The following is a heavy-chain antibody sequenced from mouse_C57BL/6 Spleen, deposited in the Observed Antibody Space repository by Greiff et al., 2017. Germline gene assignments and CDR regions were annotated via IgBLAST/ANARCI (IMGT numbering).Heavy chain of an antibody. Sequence: EVKLVESGGGLVKPGGSLKLSCAASGFTFSDYGMHWVRQAPEKGLEWVAYISSGSSTIYYADTVKGRFTISRDNAKNTLFLQMTSLGSEDTAMYYCATLQLRLPYCAMDYWGQGTSVTVSS. D-gene: IGHD3-2*02. J-gene: IGHJ4*01. V-gene: IGHV5-17*01. CDR3: ATLQLRLPYCAMDY. CDR2: ISSGSSTI. CDR1: GFTFSDYG.